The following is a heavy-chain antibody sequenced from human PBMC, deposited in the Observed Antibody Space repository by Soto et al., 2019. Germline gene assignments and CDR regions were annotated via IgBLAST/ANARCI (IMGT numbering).Heavy chain of an antibody. CDR3: GGGGGYSGYDGNDY. CDR2: MYTGGST. Sequence: EVQLVESGGGLIHPGGSLRLSCGASGFTVSTTYMSWVRQAPGKGLEWVSTMYTGGSTSYADSVKGRFTISRDNSKHTRHLQVTGVSGEDAVVYCCGGGGGYSGYDGNDYRGEGMLVTVSS. J-gene: IGHJ4*02. D-gene: IGHD5-12*01. CDR1: GFTVSTTY. V-gene: IGHV3-53*01.